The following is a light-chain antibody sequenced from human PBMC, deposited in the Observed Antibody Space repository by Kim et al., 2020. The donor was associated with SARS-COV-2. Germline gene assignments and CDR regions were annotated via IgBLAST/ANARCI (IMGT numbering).Light chain of an antibody. CDR2: DAS. V-gene: IGKV1-12*01. Sequence: ASVGDRVNITCRASQGISSWLVWYQQKPGKAPKSLIYDASSLQSGVPSRFRGSGSGTHFTLTITSLQSEDFATYYCQQYHSFPYTFGRGTKLEIK. J-gene: IGKJ2*01. CDR1: QGISSW. CDR3: QQYHSFPYT.